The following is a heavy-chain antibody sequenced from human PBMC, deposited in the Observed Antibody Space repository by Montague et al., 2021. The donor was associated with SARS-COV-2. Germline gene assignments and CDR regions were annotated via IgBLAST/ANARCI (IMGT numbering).Heavy chain of an antibody. D-gene: IGHD2-2*01. CDR2: VFSGGNS. V-gene: IGHV4-59*11. Sequence: SETLSLTCTVSGAFITSHSWSWIRQPPGKGLEWIGNVFSGGNSKYKPSLKSRVTLSVDTSKNQFSLKLTSVTTADTALYYCVRDLYCRSTACIGNAFDVWGQGTMVSVFS. CDR1: GAFITSHS. CDR3: VRDLYCRSTACIGNAFDV. J-gene: IGHJ3*01.